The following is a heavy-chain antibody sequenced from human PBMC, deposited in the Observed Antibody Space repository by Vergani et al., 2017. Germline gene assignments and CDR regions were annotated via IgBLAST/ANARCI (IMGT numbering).Heavy chain of an antibody. D-gene: IGHD2-8*01. Sequence: QVQLVESGGGVVQPGRSLRLSCAASGFTFSSYGMHWVRQAPGKGLEWVAVIWDDGSNKYYADSVKGRFTISRDNSKNTLYLQMNSLRAEDTAVYYCARDQRRYCTNGVCYVFGAFDIWGQGTMVTVSS. CDR2: IWDDGSNK. CDR3: ARDQRRYCTNGVCYVFGAFDI. V-gene: IGHV3-33*01. J-gene: IGHJ3*02. CDR1: GFTFSSYG.